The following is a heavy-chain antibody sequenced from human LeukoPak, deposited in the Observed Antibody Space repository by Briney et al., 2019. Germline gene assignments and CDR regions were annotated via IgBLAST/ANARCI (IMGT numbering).Heavy chain of an antibody. J-gene: IGHJ2*01. D-gene: IGHD2-2*01. CDR1: GFTLTTYG. CDR2: ISSSGGST. Sequence: GGSLRLSCAATGFTLTTYGMSWVRQAPGKGLEWVSSISSSGGSTYYADSVKGRFTISRDNSKNTLFLQMNSLRGEDTAFYYCAKRKTSPPRYFDLWGRGTLVTVSS. V-gene: IGHV3-23*01. CDR3: AKRKTSPPRYFDL.